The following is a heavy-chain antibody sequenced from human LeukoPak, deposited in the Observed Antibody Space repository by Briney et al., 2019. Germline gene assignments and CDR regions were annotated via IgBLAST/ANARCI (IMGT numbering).Heavy chain of an antibody. J-gene: IGHJ6*03. V-gene: IGHV4-34*01. Sequence: SETLSLTCAVYGGSFSGYYWSWIRQPPGKGLEWIGEINHSGSTNYNPSLKSRVTILVDTSKNQFSLKLSSVTAADTAVYYCARRYRGYYYYYYMDVWGKGTTVTVSS. CDR3: ARRYRGYYYYYYMDV. CDR1: GGSFSGYY. D-gene: IGHD3-16*02. CDR2: INHSGST.